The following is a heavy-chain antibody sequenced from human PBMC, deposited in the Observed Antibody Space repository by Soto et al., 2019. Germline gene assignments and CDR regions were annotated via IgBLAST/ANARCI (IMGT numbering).Heavy chain of an antibody. D-gene: IGHD4-17*01. Sequence: QVQLLQSGAEVKEPGASVKVSCKTSGYMFSSHGLYWVRQAPGQGLEWMGWISPKSGDTNYVQSLQGRLTLSTDTSTSTASLELRSLTSDDTAVYYCGREAGDYDWYFDLWGRGTPVTVSS. CDR3: GREAGDYDWYFDL. J-gene: IGHJ2*01. CDR1: GYMFSSHG. CDR2: ISPKSGDT. V-gene: IGHV1-18*01.